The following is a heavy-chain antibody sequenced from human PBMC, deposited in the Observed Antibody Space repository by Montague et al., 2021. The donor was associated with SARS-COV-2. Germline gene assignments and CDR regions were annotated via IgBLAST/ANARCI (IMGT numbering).Heavy chain of an antibody. D-gene: IGHD3-9*01. V-gene: IGHV4-59*08. J-gene: IGHJ6*02. CDR1: GGSNSRYY. CDR3: ARHRKDYDILTGYSTSFYYDMDV. Sequence: SETLSLTCTVSGGSNSRYYWSWIRQPPGKGLEWIEYVSDSGSDYNPSLKSRVSISVDTSKKLLSLSLSSVTAADTAIYYCARHRKDYDILTGYSTSFYYDMDVWGQGTTVTVSS. CDR2: VSDSGS.